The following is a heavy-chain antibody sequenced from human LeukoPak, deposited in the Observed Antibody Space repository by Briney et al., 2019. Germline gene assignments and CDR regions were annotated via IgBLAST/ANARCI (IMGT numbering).Heavy chain of an antibody. Sequence: SAKVSCKASGGTFSSYSISWVRQAPGQGLEWMGRIIPVFGVANYAQKFQGRVTITADKSTSTAYMELSSLRSEDTAMYYCARDWDGNSHYWGQGTLVTVSS. CDR2: IIPVFGVA. CDR1: GGTFSSYS. D-gene: IGHD2/OR15-2a*01. V-gene: IGHV1-69*04. J-gene: IGHJ4*02. CDR3: ARDWDGNSHY.